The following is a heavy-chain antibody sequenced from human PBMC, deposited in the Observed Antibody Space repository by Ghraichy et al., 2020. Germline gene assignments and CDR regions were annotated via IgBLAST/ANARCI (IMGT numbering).Heavy chain of an antibody. Sequence: SVKVSCKASGGTFSSYAISWVRQAPGQGLEWMGGIIPIFGTANYAQKFQGRVTITADESTSTAYMELSSLRSEDTAVYYCARGGAGYSHGYYYYYGMDVWGQGTTVTVSS. CDR2: IIPIFGTA. J-gene: IGHJ6*02. CDR3: ARGGAGYSHGYYYYYGMDV. D-gene: IGHD5-18*01. V-gene: IGHV1-69*13. CDR1: GGTFSSYA.